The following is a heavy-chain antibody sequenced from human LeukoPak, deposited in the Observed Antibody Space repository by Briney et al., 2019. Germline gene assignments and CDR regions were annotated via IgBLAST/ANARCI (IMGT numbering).Heavy chain of an antibody. J-gene: IGHJ3*02. CDR1: GFTFSTYA. V-gene: IGHV3-30-3*01. CDR2: ISYDGTNK. CDR3: AREILTGYAFDI. Sequence: PGGSLRLSCAASGFTFSTYAMHWVRQAPGKGLEWVAFISYDGTNKYCADSVKGRFTISRDNSKNTLYLQMNSLRAEDTALYYCAREILTGYAFDIWGQGTWSPSLQ. D-gene: IGHD7-27*01.